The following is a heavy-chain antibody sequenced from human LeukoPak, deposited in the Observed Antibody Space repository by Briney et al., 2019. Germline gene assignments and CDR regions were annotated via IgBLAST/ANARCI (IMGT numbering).Heavy chain of an antibody. J-gene: IGHJ4*02. V-gene: IGHV4-30-2*01. CDR3: ARKVVWSGYIDY. CDR1: GGSISSGGYS. CDR2: IYHSGST. Sequence: SETLSLTCAVSGGSISSGGYSWSWIREPPGKGLEWIGYIYHSGSTYYNPSLKSRVTISVDRSKNQFSLKLSSVTAADTAVYYCARKVVWSGYIDYWGQGTLVTVSS. D-gene: IGHD3-3*01.